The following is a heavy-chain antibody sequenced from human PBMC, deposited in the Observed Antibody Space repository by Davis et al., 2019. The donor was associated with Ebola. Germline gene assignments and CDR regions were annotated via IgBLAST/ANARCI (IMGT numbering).Heavy chain of an antibody. J-gene: IGHJ4*02. CDR2: IYYSGST. CDR1: GGSISSYY. D-gene: IGHD4-17*01. CDR3: AVAANDYGDYSLDY. V-gene: IGHV4-59*08. Sequence: SETLSLTCTVSGGSISSYYWSWIRQPPGKGLEWIGYIYYSGSTNYNPSLKSRVTISVDTSKNQFSLKLSSVTAADTAVYYCAVAANDYGDYSLDYWGQGTLVTVSS.